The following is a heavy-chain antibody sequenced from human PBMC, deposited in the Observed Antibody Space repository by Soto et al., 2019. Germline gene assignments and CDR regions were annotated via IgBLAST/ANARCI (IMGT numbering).Heavy chain of an antibody. D-gene: IGHD3-3*01. Sequence: GESLKLSCKGSGYTFSAYWIGWVRQMPGKGLEWMGIIYPGDSETRYSPSFQGRVTISADKSISTAYLQWSSLKASDTAMYYCISGYYTWFDPWGHGTLVTVSS. CDR1: GYTFSAYW. J-gene: IGHJ5*02. CDR2: IYPGDSET. CDR3: ISGYYTWFDP. V-gene: IGHV5-51*01.